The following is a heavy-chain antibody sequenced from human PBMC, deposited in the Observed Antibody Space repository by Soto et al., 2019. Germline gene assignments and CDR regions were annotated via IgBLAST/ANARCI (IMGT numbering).Heavy chain of an antibody. CDR2: IYYSGST. J-gene: IGHJ4*02. Sequence: PSETLSLTCTVSGGSISSSSYYWGWIRQPPGKGLEWIGSIYYSGSTYYNPSLKSRVTISVDTSKNQFSLKLNSVTAADTAVYYCATPLQQPLDYWGQGTLVTVSS. CDR1: GGSISSSSYY. CDR3: ATPLQQPLDY. V-gene: IGHV4-39*01. D-gene: IGHD6-13*01.